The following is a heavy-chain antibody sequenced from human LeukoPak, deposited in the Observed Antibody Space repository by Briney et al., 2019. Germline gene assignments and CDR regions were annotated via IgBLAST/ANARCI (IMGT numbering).Heavy chain of an antibody. CDR3: ARAYGDYFSPYNWFDP. Sequence: PSETLSLTCTVSGGSISSYYWSWIRQPPGKGLEWIGYIYYSGSTNYNPSLKSRVTISVDTSKNQFSLKLSSVTAADTAVYYCARAYGDYFSPYNWFDPWGQGTLVTVSS. J-gene: IGHJ5*02. CDR1: GGSISSYY. V-gene: IGHV4-59*01. D-gene: IGHD4-17*01. CDR2: IYYSGST.